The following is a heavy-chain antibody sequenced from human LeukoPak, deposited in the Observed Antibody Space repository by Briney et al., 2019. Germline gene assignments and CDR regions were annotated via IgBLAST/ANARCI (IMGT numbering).Heavy chain of an antibody. V-gene: IGHV4-4*07. CDR3: ARGRPNTSVLDY. CDR1: GGSIGSFY. CDR2: IYTTGST. Sequence: SETLSLTCAVSGGSIGSFYWSWIRQPAGKGLEWIGHIYTTGSTNYNPSLKSRVTMSVGTSNNQFSLRLRFVTAADTAVYYCARGRPNTSVLDYWGQGNLVSVSS. J-gene: IGHJ4*02. D-gene: IGHD2-2*02.